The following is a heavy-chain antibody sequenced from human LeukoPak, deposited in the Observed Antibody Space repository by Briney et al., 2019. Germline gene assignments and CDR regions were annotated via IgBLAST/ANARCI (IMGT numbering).Heavy chain of an antibody. CDR2: IYSSGST. CDR3: ARDRSGYDSRGSDAFDI. J-gene: IGHJ3*02. V-gene: IGHV4-4*07. D-gene: IGHD5-12*01. Sequence: SETLSLTCTVSGGSISSYYWSWIRQPAGEGLEWIGRIYSSGSTNYNPSLKSRVTMSVDTSKNQFSLKLSSVTAADTAVYYCARDRSGYDSRGSDAFDIWGQGTMVTVSS. CDR1: GGSISSYY.